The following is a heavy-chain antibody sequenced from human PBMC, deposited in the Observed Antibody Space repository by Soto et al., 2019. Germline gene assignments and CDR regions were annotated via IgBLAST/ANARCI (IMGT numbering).Heavy chain of an antibody. J-gene: IGHJ3*02. V-gene: IGHV3-48*03. CDR3: APRKFCSFNIAAFDI. Sequence: EVQLVESGGGLVQPGGSLRLSCTASGFSFSTSEMNWVRQAPGKGLEWISYISKSSVDTHYADSVKGQFTISRDNAKNSLYLKMNSLRAEDTALYYCAPRKFCSFNIAAFDIWGQGTMVTVSS. CDR2: ISKSSVDT. CDR1: GFSFSTSE. D-gene: IGHD5-12*01.